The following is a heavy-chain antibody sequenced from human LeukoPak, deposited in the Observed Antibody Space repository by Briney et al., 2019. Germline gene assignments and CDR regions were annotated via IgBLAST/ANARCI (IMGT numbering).Heavy chain of an antibody. CDR2: ISSTGNPR. J-gene: IGHJ4*02. V-gene: IGHV3-48*01. D-gene: IGHD3-22*01. Sequence: PGGSLRLSCTASGLSFSDYSMNWVRQAPGKGLEWVSYISSTGNPRHYAESVEGRFTISRDNAKNSLYLQMNSLRAEDTAVYYCARDSGYYDSSGYDYWGQGTLVTVSS. CDR3: ARDSGYYDSSGYDY. CDR1: GLSFSDYS.